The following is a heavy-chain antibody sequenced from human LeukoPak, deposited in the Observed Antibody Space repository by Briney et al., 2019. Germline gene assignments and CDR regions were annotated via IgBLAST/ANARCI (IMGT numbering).Heavy chain of an antibody. Sequence: GGSLRLTCAVSGFNFSRHEMNWVRQAPGKGLEWLSYISSSGGITAYADSVKGRFTISRDNAKNSLYLQMRSLRAEDTAIYYCASGGMGYTYDARPGGDRWGQGTLVTVSS. J-gene: IGHJ5*02. CDR3: ASGGMGYTYDARPGGDR. V-gene: IGHV3-48*03. CDR2: ISSSGGIT. D-gene: IGHD5-18*01. CDR1: GFNFSRHE.